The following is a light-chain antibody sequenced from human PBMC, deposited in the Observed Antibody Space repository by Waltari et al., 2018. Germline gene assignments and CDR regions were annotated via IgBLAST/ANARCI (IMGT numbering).Light chain of an antibody. CDR1: QSVTSN. V-gene: IGKV1-39*01. CDR2: ADF. Sequence: DIQMIQSPSSLSASVGERVTITCRASQSVTSNVNWYQQKPGKAPNLPIYADFTLHRGVPSRFSGSGSGTDFALTISSLQPEDFATYYCQQSYNTPRTFGQGTKLEIK. J-gene: IGKJ2*01. CDR3: QQSYNTPRT.